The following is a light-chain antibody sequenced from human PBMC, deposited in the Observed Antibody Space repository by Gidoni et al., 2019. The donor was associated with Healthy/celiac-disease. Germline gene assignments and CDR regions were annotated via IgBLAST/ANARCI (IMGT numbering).Light chain of an antibody. CDR1: QSVSSSY. CDR3: QQYGSSPRFT. CDR2: GAS. Sequence: EIVLTQSPGTLYLSQGERATLSCRASQSVSSSYLAWYQQKPGPAPRLLIYGASSRATGIPDRFSGSGSGTDFTLTISRLDPEDFAVYYCQQYGSSPRFTFGPGTKVDIK. J-gene: IGKJ3*01. V-gene: IGKV3-20*01.